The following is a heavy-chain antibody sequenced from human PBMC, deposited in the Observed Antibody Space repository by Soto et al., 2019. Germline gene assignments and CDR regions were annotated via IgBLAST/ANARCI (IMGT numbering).Heavy chain of an antibody. CDR3: AKDEIAVAGYFDY. D-gene: IGHD6-19*01. CDR1: GFTFSSYW. V-gene: IGHV3-23*01. Sequence: PGGSLRLSCAASGFTFSSYWMSWVRQAPGKGLEWVSDISGSGGSTYYVDTVKGRFTISRDNSKNTLYLQMNSLRAEDTAVYYCAKDEIAVAGYFDYWGQGTLVTVSS. CDR2: ISGSGGST. J-gene: IGHJ4*02.